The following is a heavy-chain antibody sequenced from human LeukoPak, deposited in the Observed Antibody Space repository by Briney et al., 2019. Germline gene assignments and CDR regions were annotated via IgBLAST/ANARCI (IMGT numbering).Heavy chain of an antibody. CDR2: ISYDGSNK. CDR1: GFTFSSYG. D-gene: IGHD3-16*01. Sequence: PGGSLRLSCAASGFTFSSYGMHWVRQAPGKGLEWVAVISYDGSNKYYADSVKGRITISRDNAENTLYLQMNNLRPDDTAFYFCVKEGVEYSYSYGGYWGQGTLVTVSS. J-gene: IGHJ4*02. V-gene: IGHV3-30*18. CDR3: VKEGVEYSYSYGGY.